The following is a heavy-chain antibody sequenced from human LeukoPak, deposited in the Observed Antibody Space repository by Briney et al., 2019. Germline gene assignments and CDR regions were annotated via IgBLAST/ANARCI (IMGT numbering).Heavy chain of an antibody. CDR2: IYYSGST. Sequence: SDPLSLTCNVSGGPISRYYWSWIRQPPEKGLEWIGYIYYSGSTNYNPSLKSRVTISVDTSKNQFSLKLSSVTAADTAVYYCAREHIDGMDVWGQGTTVTVSS. CDR3: AREHIDGMDV. J-gene: IGHJ6*02. V-gene: IGHV4-59*01. D-gene: IGHD2-21*01. CDR1: GGPISRYY.